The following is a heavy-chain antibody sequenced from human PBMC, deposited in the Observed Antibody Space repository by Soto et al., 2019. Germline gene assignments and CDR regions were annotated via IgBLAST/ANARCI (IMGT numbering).Heavy chain of an antibody. V-gene: IGHV3-30-3*01. CDR1: GFTFSSYA. CDR3: ARVQLGDY. CDR2: ISHDGSNK. J-gene: IGHJ4*02. Sequence: QVQLVESGGGVVQHGRSLRLSCAASGFTFSSYAMHWVRQAPGKGLEWVAVISHDGSNKYYADSVKGRFTISRDNSKNTLYLQMNSLRGEDTAVYYCARVQLGDYWGQGTLVTVSS. D-gene: IGHD6-6*01.